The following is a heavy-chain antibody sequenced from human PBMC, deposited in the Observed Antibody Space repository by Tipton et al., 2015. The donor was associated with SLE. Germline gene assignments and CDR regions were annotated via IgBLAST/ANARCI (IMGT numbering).Heavy chain of an antibody. D-gene: IGHD3-3*01. V-gene: IGHV4-59*01. CDR2: IYYSGST. CDR3: ARGGGIRFLEWDYYYMDV. Sequence: TLSLTCTVSGGSISSYYWSWIRQPPGKGLEWIGYIYYSGSTNYNPSLKSRVTISVDTSKNQFSLKLSSVTAADTAVYYGARGGGIRFLEWDYYYMDVWGKGTTVTVSS. CDR1: GGSISSYY. J-gene: IGHJ6*03.